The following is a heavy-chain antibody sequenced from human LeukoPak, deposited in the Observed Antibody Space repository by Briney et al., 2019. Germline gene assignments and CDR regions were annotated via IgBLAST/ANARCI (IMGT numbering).Heavy chain of an antibody. Sequence: GGSLRLSCAAPGFTFSSYWMSWVRQAPGKGLEWVANIKQDGSERYYVDSVKGRFTISRVNAKNSLYLQMNSLRVEDTAVYYCARCDFWSGVDYWGQGILVTVSS. D-gene: IGHD3-3*01. V-gene: IGHV3-7*01. CDR2: IKQDGSER. CDR3: ARCDFWSGVDY. CDR1: GFTFSSYW. J-gene: IGHJ4*02.